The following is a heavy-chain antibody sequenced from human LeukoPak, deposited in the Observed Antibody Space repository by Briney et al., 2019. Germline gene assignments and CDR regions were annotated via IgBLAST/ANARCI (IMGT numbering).Heavy chain of an antibody. Sequence: SETLSLTCTVSGGSISSSSYYWGWIRQPPGKGLEWIGSIYYSGSTYYNPSLKSRVTISVDTSKNQFSLKLSSVTAADTAVYYCARVSYEDDYVWGSYRYWSFFDYWGQGTLVTVSS. CDR1: GGSISSSSYY. CDR2: IYYSGST. J-gene: IGHJ4*02. V-gene: IGHV4-39*07. CDR3: ARVSYEDDYVWGSYRYWSFFDY. D-gene: IGHD3-16*02.